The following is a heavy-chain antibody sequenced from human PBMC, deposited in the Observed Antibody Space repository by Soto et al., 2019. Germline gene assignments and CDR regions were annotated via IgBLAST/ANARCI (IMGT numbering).Heavy chain of an antibody. CDR3: TLGLRWGYFNGMGV. D-gene: IGHD4-17*01. CDR2: IKTKTDGETI. Sequence: EVQLVESGGGLVKPGGSLRLSCAASGFTFSNAYMTWVRQAPGKGLEGVGRIKTKTDGETIDYTAAVNGRFTISRDDSKDTLYLQMNSLKTEDTAIYYCTLGLRWGYFNGMGVWGQGTTVTVSS. V-gene: IGHV3-15*01. J-gene: IGHJ6*02. CDR1: GFTFSNAY.